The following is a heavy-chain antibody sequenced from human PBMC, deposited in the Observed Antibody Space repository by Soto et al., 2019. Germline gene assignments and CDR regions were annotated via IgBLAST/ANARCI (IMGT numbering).Heavy chain of an antibody. V-gene: IGHV4-59*08. Sequence: PSETLSLTCTVSGDSISSYYWSWIRQPPGKGLEWIGYIYYTGSTHYNPSLKSRVTISKDTSKNQFSLELSSVTAADTAVYYCARHVFGSEYFYGMDVWGQGTTVTVSS. D-gene: IGHD3-10*01. J-gene: IGHJ6*02. CDR3: ARHVFGSEYFYGMDV. CDR1: GDSISSYY. CDR2: IYYTGST.